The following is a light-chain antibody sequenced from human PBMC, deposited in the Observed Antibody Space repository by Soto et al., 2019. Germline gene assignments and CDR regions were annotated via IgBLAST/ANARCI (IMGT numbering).Light chain of an antibody. CDR1: SSDVGGYNY. V-gene: IGLV2-14*01. CDR2: EVN. Sequence: QFALTQPASVSGSPGQSITISCTGDSSDVGGYNYVSWYQQHPGKAPRLMVYEVNNRPSGVSDRFSGSKSGSTASLAISGLQAEDEADYYCSSYTSGTTPYVFGTGTKVTVL. J-gene: IGLJ1*01. CDR3: SSYTSGTTPYV.